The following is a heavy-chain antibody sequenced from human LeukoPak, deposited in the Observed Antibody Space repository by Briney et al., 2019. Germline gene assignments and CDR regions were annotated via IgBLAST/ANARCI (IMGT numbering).Heavy chain of an antibody. J-gene: IGHJ4*02. CDR1: GFTFSSYW. CDR2: VSGSGGST. V-gene: IGHV3-23*01. D-gene: IGHD6-19*01. Sequence: GGSLRLSCAASGFTFSSYWMSWVRQAPGKGLEWVSAVSGSGGSTYYADSVKGRFTISRDNSKNTLYLQMNSLRAEDTAVYYCAKVLEWLTDRIYYFDYWGQGTLVTVSS. CDR3: AKVLEWLTDRIYYFDY.